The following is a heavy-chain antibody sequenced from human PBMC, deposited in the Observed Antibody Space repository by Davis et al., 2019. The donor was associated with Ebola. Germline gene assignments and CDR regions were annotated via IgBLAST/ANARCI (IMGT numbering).Heavy chain of an antibody. CDR1: GFTFSSYA. CDR2: ISYDGSNK. CDR3: AKVVGATYWYFDL. V-gene: IGHV3-30-3*01. J-gene: IGHJ2*01. D-gene: IGHD1-26*01. Sequence: PGGSLRLSCAASGFTFSSYAMHWVRQAPGKGLGWVAVISYDGSNKYYADSVKGRFTISRDNSKNTLYLQMNSLRAEDTAVYYCAKVVGATYWYFDLWGRGTLVTVSS.